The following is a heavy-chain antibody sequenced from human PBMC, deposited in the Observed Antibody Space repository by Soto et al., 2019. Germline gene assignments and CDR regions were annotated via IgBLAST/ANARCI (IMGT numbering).Heavy chain of an antibody. CDR1: GFTFSSYA. CDR3: AKGSHSSSSYFDY. D-gene: IGHD6-6*01. CDR2: ISGSGGST. Sequence: EVQLLESGGGLVQPGGSLRLSCAASGFTFSSYAMSWVRQAPGKGLEWVSAISGSGGSTYYADSVKGRFTISRDNSKNTRYLQMNSLRAEDTAVYYCAKGSHSSSSYFDYWGQGTLVTVSS. J-gene: IGHJ4*02. V-gene: IGHV3-23*01.